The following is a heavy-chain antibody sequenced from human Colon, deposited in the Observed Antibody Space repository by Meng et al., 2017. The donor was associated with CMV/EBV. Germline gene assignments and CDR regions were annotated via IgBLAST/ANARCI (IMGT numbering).Heavy chain of an antibody. Sequence: GGSLRLSCKASGFTFDHHAMPWVRQAPGKGLEWVASTNWDESNMFYADSVKGRFTISRDNSNNTLYLQMNNLRFEDRAFYYCARDRGCDTIRCFSWFLAPWGQGVSVTVSS. J-gene: IGHJ5*02. CDR2: TNWDESNM. D-gene: IGHD3-9*01. V-gene: IGHV3-43*01. CDR3: ARDRGCDTIRCFSWFLAP. CDR1: GFTFDHHA.